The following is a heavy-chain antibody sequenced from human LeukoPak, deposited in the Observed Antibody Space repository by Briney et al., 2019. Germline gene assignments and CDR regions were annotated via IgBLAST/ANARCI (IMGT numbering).Heavy chain of an antibody. CDR1: GFTLSSYS. V-gene: IGHV3-21*01. CDR3: ARLDSLFYGSGMDY. Sequence: GGSLRLSCVASGFTLSSYSMHWVRQAPGKGLEWVSSTDSTGASIYYADSVKGRFTISRDNAKNSLYLQMDTLRAEDTAVYYCARLDSLFYGSGMDYWGQGARVTVSS. CDR2: TDSTGASI. J-gene: IGHJ4*02. D-gene: IGHD3-10*01.